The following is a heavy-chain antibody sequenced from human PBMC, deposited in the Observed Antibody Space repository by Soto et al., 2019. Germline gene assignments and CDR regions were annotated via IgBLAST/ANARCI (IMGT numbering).Heavy chain of an antibody. Sequence: QVQLVQSGAEVKKPGSSVKVSCKASGGTFSSYAISWVRQAPGQGLECMGGIIPVFGTANYAQKCQGRVTINAYESTSTVYMELSSLRSEDTAVYYCARGWNDFPHWGQGTLVTVSS. CDR1: GGTFSSYA. CDR3: ARGWNDFPH. D-gene: IGHD1-1*01. V-gene: IGHV1-69*01. CDR2: IIPVFGTA. J-gene: IGHJ1*01.